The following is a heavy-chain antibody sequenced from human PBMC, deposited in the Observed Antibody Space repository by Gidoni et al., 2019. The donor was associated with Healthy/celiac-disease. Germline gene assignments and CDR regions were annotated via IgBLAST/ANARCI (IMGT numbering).Heavy chain of an antibody. CDR3: ARDGYSGYDAYYYDGMDV. CDR1: GCTFSSYP. V-gene: IGHV1-69*04. D-gene: IGHD5-12*01. CDR2: IIPILGIA. J-gene: IGHJ6*02. Sequence: VQLVQSGAEVKKPGSSVKVSCKSSGCTFSSYPIIWVRPDPGKGLEWMGRIIPILGIANYAKKFQGRVTINADKSTSTAYMELSSLRAEDTAVYYCARDGYSGYDAYYYDGMDVWGQGTTVTVSS.